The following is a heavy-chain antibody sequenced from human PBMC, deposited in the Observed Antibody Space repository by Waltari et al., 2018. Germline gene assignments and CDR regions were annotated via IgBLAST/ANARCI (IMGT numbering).Heavy chain of an antibody. CDR1: GFTLSSFW. D-gene: IGHD6-19*01. J-gene: IGHJ4*02. CDR3: ATSGWYCFDY. Sequence: EVQRVESGGGLVQPGGSLRLSCAASGFTLSSFWMNWVRQTPGKGLEWVAGIKQDGSEKYYADSGKGRFTISRDNAKNSLYLQMNSLRAEDTAVYYCATSGWYCFDYWGQGTLVTVSS. V-gene: IGHV3-7*01. CDR2: IKQDGSEK.